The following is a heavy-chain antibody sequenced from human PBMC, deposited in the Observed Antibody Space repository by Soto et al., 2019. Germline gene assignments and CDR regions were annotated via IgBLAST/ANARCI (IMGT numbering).Heavy chain of an antibody. J-gene: IGHJ6*02. CDR1: GYTFTGYY. Sequence: QVQLVQSGAEVKKPGASVKVSCKASGYTFTGYYMHWVRQAPGQGLEWMGWINHNSGGTNYAQKFQGWVTMTRDTFISTAFMQLSRPRSDDTAVYYCARGTVTTHWGMDVCVHGTTVTVSS. D-gene: IGHD4-17*01. V-gene: IGHV1-2*04. CDR3: ARGTVTTHWGMDV. CDR2: INHNSGGT.